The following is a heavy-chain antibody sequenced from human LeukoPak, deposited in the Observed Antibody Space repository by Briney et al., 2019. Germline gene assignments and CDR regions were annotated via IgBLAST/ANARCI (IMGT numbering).Heavy chain of an antibody. D-gene: IGHD4-17*01. CDR1: GFTFNKAW. Sequence: GGSLRLSCAASGFTFNKAWMTWVRQAPGKGLEWVGRIKSKTDGGTTDYPAPVKGRFTISRDDSKNTLYLQMNSLKTEDTAVYYCTTAVTTFIWFFDYWSQGTLVTVSS. CDR2: IKSKTDGGTT. J-gene: IGHJ4*02. CDR3: TTAVTTFIWFFDY. V-gene: IGHV3-15*01.